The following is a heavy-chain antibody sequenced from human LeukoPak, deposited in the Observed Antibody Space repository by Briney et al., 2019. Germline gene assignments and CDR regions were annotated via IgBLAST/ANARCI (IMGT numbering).Heavy chain of an antibody. J-gene: IGHJ4*02. D-gene: IGHD3-16*02. V-gene: IGHV1-18*01. CDR2: ISAYNGNT. CDR3: ARDFYDYVWGSYRQGVDY. Sequence: ASVKVSCKASGGTFSSYAISWVRQAPGQGLEWMGWISAYNGNTNYAQKLQGRVTMTTDTSTSTAYMELRSLRSDDTAVYYCARDFYDYVWGSYRQGVDYWGQGTLVTVSS. CDR1: GGTFSSYA.